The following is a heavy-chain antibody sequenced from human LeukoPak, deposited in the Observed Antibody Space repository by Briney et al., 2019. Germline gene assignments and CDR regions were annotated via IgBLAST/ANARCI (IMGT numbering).Heavy chain of an antibody. CDR3: ARGAQLWLTDYFDY. CDR1: GYTFTGYY. Sequence: GASVKVSCKASGYTFTGYYMHWVRQAPGQGLEWMGWINPNSGGTNYAQKFQGRFTMTRDTSISTAYMELSRLRSDDTAVYYCARGAQLWLTDYFDYWGQGTLVTVSS. D-gene: IGHD5-18*01. V-gene: IGHV1-2*02. J-gene: IGHJ4*02. CDR2: INPNSGGT.